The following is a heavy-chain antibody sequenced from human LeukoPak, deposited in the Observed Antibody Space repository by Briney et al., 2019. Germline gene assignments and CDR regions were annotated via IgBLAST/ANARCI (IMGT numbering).Heavy chain of an antibody. CDR1: GLTFISYW. D-gene: IGHD5-18*01. CDR2: INGYGSST. CDR3: ARDAPGNTALDY. J-gene: IGHJ4*02. V-gene: IGHV3-74*01. Sequence: GGSLRLSCAASGLTFISYWMHWVRKAPGKGLVWVSRINGYGSSTDFADSVKGRFTISRDNAKNTLYLQMNSLRAEDTAVYYCARDAPGNTALDYWGQGTLVTVSS.